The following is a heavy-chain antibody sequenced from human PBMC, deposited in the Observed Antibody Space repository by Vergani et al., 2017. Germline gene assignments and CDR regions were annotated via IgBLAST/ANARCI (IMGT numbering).Heavy chain of an antibody. CDR3: ARGSRAEGYSGPDC. CDR1: GASMSSVGYY. D-gene: IGHD1-26*01. V-gene: IGHV4-61*02. CDR2: ILGSGTA. J-gene: IGHJ4*02. Sequence: QVQLQESGPGLVKPSQTLSLTCTVSGASMSSVGYYWTWIRQSAGKRLEWIGDILGSGTANYKPYFQGRVSMSVATSKNQFFLPLSFVNATDTAVYYCARGSRAEGYSGPDCWGQGTRVTVSS.